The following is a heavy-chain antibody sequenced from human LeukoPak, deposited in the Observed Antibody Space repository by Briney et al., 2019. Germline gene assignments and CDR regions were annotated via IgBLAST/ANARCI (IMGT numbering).Heavy chain of an antibody. V-gene: IGHV3-30*04. D-gene: IGHD5-24*01. J-gene: IGHJ4*02. CDR2: ISYDGSNK. CDR1: GFSFRSYA. Sequence: PGGSLRLSCAASGFSFRSYAMHWVRQAPGKGLEWVAVISYDGSNKYYADSVKGRFTIPRDNSKNTLYLQMNSLRAEDTAVYYCARGAARMVEMATIISFEYWGQGTLVTVSS. CDR3: ARGAARMVEMATIISFEY.